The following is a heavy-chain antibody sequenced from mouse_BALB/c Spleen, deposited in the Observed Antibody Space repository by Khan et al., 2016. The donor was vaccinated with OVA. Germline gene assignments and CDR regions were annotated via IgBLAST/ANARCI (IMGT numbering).Heavy chain of an antibody. V-gene: IGHV1S41*01. CDR3: ARGNYDGRGWYAMDY. CDR2: IGPGSSDT. D-gene: IGHD1-1*01. CDR1: GYTFTSYW. Sequence: DLVKPGTSVKLSCKASGYTFTSYWINWIKQRPGQGLEWIGRIGPGSSDTYYNEMFKGKAALTVDTSSSTAYIQLSSPSYEDSAVSFGARGNYDGRGWYAMDYWGQGTSVTVSS. J-gene: IGHJ4*01.